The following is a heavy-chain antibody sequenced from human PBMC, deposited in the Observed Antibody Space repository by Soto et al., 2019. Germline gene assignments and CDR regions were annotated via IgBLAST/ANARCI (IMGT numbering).Heavy chain of an antibody. Sequence: ITLKESGQTLVKPTETLTLTVTFSGFALSTSGVGVAWIREPPGKALEWVALIYCNDDKRYRPSLKSRPTITKHTSINRVDLIMTTMRPANTGTYSCTQIRAICGEVISAGGMDVWGPGTTVTVSS. V-gene: IGHV2-5*04. J-gene: IGHJ6*02. CDR2: IYCNDDK. CDR1: GFALSTSGVG. CDR3: TQIRAICGEVISAGGMDV. D-gene: IGHD3-3*01.